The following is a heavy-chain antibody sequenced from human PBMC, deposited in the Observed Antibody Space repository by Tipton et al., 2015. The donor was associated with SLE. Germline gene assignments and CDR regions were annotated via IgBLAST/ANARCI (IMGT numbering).Heavy chain of an antibody. J-gene: IGHJ4*02. CDR2: IYRTGTT. V-gene: IGHV4-59*04. CDR3: ARSWSGRREFDY. D-gene: IGHD1-26*01. CDR1: GGSISSYY. Sequence: TLSLTCTVSGGSISSYYWSWIRQPPGKGLQWIACIYRTGTTYVNPSLKGRVSMSMDTSNNRFSLTMTSLTVADTAVYYCARSWSGRREFDYWGPGTLVTVSS.